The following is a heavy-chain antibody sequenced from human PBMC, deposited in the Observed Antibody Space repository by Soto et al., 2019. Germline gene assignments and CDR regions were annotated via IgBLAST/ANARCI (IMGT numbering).Heavy chain of an antibody. V-gene: IGHV3-11*01. Sequence: GVSLRLSCAASGFTFSDYYMSWILQAPGKGLEWVSYISSSGSTIYYADSVKGRFTISRDNAKNSLYLQMNSLRAEDTAVYYCARDHIVVVTAKGYYYGMDVWGQGTTVTVSS. CDR2: ISSSGSTI. J-gene: IGHJ6*02. D-gene: IGHD2-21*02. CDR1: GFTFSDYY. CDR3: ARDHIVVVTAKGYYYGMDV.